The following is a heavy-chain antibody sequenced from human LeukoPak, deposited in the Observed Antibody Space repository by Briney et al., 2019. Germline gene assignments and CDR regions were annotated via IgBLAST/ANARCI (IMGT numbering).Heavy chain of an antibody. V-gene: IGHV1-69*05. D-gene: IGHD3-10*01. CDR3: ARDIGGAGSETYYFDY. CDR1: GGTFSSYA. J-gene: IGHJ4*02. CDR2: IIPIFGTA. Sequence: GASVKVSYKASGGTFSSYAISWVRQAPGQGLEWMGGIIPIFGTANYAQKFQGRVTITTDESTSTAYMELSSLRSEDTAVYYCARDIGGAGSETYYFDYWGQGTLVTVSS.